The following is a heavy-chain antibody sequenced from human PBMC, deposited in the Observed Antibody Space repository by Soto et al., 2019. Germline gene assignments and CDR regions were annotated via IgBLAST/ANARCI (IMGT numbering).Heavy chain of an antibody. D-gene: IGHD3-22*01. CDR1: GYTLTELS. V-gene: IGHV1-24*01. CDR2: FDPEDGET. Sequence: ASVKVSCKVSGYTLTELSMHWVRQAPGKGLEWMGGFDPEDGETIYAQKFQGRVTMTEDTSTDTAYMELSSLRSEDTAVYYCAAGQGRDYDSSGYFYWGQGTLVTVSS. J-gene: IGHJ4*02. CDR3: AAGQGRDYDSSGYFY.